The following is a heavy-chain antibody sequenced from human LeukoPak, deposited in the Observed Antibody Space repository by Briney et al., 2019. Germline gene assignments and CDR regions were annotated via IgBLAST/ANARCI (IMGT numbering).Heavy chain of an antibody. Sequence: SETLSLTSTVSRGPVSDYYWSWIPQSPGKGLEWIGYIYYTKTSYNPSLKIRGTISADTSKNQFSLKLYYVTAADTAVYYCATRKLGNDYWGQGTLVTVSS. CDR2: IYYTKT. CDR1: RGPVSDYY. V-gene: IGHV4-59*02. CDR3: ATRKLGNDY. J-gene: IGHJ4*02. D-gene: IGHD7-27*01.